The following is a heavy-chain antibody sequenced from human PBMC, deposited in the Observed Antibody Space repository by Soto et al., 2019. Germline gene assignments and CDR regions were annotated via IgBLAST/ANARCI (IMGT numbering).Heavy chain of an antibody. V-gene: IGHV3-74*01. Sequence: EVQLVESGGGLVQPGGSLTLSCAASGVTFSSHWMHWVRQAPGKGLMWVSRIDTEGGTIDYADSVEGRFTISRDNVKKMLYLQMSSLRPDDTAVYYSARNNWGIDFWGQGVLVTVSS. CDR3: ARNNWGIDF. J-gene: IGHJ4*02. CDR1: GVTFSSHW. CDR2: IDTEGGTI. D-gene: IGHD7-27*01.